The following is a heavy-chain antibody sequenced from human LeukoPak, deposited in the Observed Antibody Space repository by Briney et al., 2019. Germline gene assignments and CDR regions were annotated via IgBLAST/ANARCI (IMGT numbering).Heavy chain of an antibody. CDR3: WRSNMGSYYHLEY. CDR2: INAYNGNT. J-gene: IGHJ4*02. Sequence: GASVKVSCKASGYSFTSYGISWVRQAPGQGLEWMGWINAYNGNTNYAQKLQGRVTMTRDTSTSTAYMELRSLTSDDTSIYYCWRSNMGSYYHLEYGGQGALVTVSS. CDR1: GYSFTSYG. V-gene: IGHV1-18*01. D-gene: IGHD1-26*01.